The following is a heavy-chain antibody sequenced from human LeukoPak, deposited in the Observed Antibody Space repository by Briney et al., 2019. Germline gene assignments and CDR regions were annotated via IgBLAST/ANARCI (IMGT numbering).Heavy chain of an antibody. CDR1: GGSISSYY. J-gene: IGHJ5*02. V-gene: IGHV4-4*07. CDR2: IYSDGTI. CDR3: ARDSGTTGEVKFDP. Sequence: SETLSLTCTVSGGSISSYYWSWIRQPAGKGLEWIGRIYSDGTITYNPSLQSRVTMSIDTSKNQFSLKLNFVTAADTAVYYCARDSGTTGEVKFDPWGQGTLVTVSS. D-gene: IGHD4-17*01.